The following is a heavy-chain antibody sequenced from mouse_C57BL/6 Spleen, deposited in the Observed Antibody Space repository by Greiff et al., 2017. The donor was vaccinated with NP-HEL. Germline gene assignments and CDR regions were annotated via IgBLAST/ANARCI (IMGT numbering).Heavy chain of an antibody. CDR1: GYTFTSYW. CDR2: IDPSDSET. J-gene: IGHJ3*01. Sequence: QVQLQQPGAELVRPGSSVKLSCKASGYTFTSYWMHWVKQRPIQGLEWIGNIDPSDSETHYNQKFKDKATLTVDKSSSTAYMQLSSLTSEDSAVYYCARFYDGYPAWFAYWGQGTLVTVSA. CDR3: ARFYDGYPAWFAY. D-gene: IGHD2-3*01. V-gene: IGHV1-52*01.